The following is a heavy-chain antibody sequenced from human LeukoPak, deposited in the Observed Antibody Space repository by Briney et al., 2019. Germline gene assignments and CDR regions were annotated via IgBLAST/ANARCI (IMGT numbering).Heavy chain of an antibody. CDR1: GFTFSSYW. D-gene: IGHD1-26*01. J-gene: IGHJ4*02. CDR3: AGRSSGSSHFDY. V-gene: IGHV3-21*05. Sequence: PGGSLRLSCAASGFTFSSYWMNWARQAPGRGLEWVSHISSSSSYTNYADSVKGRFTISRDNAENSLYLQMNSLRGDDTAVYYCAGRSSGSSHFDYWGQGTLVTVSS. CDR2: ISSSSSYT.